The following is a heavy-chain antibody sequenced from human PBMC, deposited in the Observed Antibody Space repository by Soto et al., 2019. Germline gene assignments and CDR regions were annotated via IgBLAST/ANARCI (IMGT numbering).Heavy chain of an antibody. CDR1: GFTFSNYW. Sequence: EVQLVESGGGLVQPGGSLRLSCATSGFTFSNYWMHWVRQAPGKGLMWVARITPDGSYTSYADSVKGRFTISRDNAKNTLERQMNGLRAEDTAIYYCARDRIRGETPGDDFDYWGQGTLVAVSS. V-gene: IGHV3-74*01. D-gene: IGHD3-10*01. CDR3: ARDRIRGETPGDDFDY. CDR2: ITPDGSYT. J-gene: IGHJ4*02.